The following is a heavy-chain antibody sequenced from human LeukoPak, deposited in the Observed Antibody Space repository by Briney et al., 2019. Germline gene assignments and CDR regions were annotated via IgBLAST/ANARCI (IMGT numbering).Heavy chain of an antibody. CDR3: ARDRGSGWFGELSPFDY. CDR2: INPNSGGR. Sequence: ASVQVSCQASLYTFTGYYMHGVRQAPGKGLDWMGWINPNSGGRNYAQKFQGRVTMTRDTSISKAYMELSRLRSDDTAVYYCARDRGSGWFGELSPFDYWGQGTLVTVSS. V-gene: IGHV1-2*02. D-gene: IGHD3-10*01. J-gene: IGHJ4*02. CDR1: LYTFTGYY.